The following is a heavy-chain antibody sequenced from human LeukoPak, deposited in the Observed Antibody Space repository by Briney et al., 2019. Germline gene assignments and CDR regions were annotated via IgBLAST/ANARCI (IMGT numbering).Heavy chain of an antibody. Sequence: ASVKVSCKASGYTFISYGITWVRQAPGQGLEWMGWISPYTTKTNYVQKLQGRVTMTTDTSTSTAYMELRSLRSDDPAVYYCAREGGVGPTAPPDYYSYQMDVWGKGTTVTVSS. CDR2: ISPYTTKT. CDR1: GYTFISYG. J-gene: IGHJ6*03. V-gene: IGHV1-18*01. CDR3: AREGGVGPTAPPDYYSYQMDV. D-gene: IGHD1-26*01.